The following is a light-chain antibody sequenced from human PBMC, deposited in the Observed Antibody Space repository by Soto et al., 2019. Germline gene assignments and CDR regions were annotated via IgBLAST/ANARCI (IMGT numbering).Light chain of an antibody. CDR2: DAS. Sequence: EIVLTQSPATLSLSPGERATLSGRASQSVGSYLAWYQQKPGQAPRLLIYDASNRATGVPARFSGSGSGTDFILTISSLEPEDFAVYYCQQRSNWPPYTFGQGTKLEMK. V-gene: IGKV3-11*01. J-gene: IGKJ2*01. CDR3: QQRSNWPPYT. CDR1: QSVGSY.